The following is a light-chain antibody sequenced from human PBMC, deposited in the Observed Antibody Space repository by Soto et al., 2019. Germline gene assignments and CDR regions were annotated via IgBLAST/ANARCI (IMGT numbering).Light chain of an antibody. J-gene: IGKJ4*01. CDR2: AES. V-gene: IGKV1-9*01. Sequence: DIQLTQSPSFLSASVGDRVTITCRASQGIGNNFAWYQQKPGEPPKLLIYAESTLHSGVPSRFSGSGSGTACSHTISSLQPEDFATYYCQQVKSYPRTFGGGTKVEIK. CDR3: QQVKSYPRT. CDR1: QGIGNN.